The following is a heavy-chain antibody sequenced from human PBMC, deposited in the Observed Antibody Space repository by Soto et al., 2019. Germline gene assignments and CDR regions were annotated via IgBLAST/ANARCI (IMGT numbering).Heavy chain of an antibody. Sequence: GGSLRLSCAASGFTFSSYAMSWVRQAPGKGLEWVSAISGSGGSTYYADSVKGRFTISRDNPKNTLYLQMNSLRAEDTAVYYCAKAFYYDSSGYYSVPVYYFDYWGQGTLVTVSS. CDR2: ISGSGGST. D-gene: IGHD3-22*01. CDR1: GFTFSSYA. J-gene: IGHJ4*02. CDR3: AKAFYYDSSGYYSVPVYYFDY. V-gene: IGHV3-23*01.